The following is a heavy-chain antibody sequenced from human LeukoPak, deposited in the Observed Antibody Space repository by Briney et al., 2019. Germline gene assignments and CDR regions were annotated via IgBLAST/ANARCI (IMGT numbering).Heavy chain of an antibody. CDR2: ISYDGSNK. D-gene: IGHD6-13*01. CDR1: GFTFSSYG. Sequence: GRSLRLSCAASGFTFSSYGMHWVRQAPGKGLEWVAVISYDGSNKYYADSVKGRFTISRDNSKNTLYPQMNSLRAEDTAVYYCAKDLWQQLVIGLSPHDYWGQGTLVTVSS. J-gene: IGHJ4*02. V-gene: IGHV3-30*18. CDR3: AKDLWQQLVIGLSPHDY.